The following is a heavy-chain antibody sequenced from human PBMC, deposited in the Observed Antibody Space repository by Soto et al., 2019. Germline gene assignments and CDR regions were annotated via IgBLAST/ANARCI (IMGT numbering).Heavy chain of an antibody. D-gene: IGHD3-10*01. Sequence: GGSLRLSCAASGFTFSSYGMHWVRQAPGKGLEWVAVISYDGSNKYYADSVKGRFTISRDNSKNTLYLQMNSLRAEDTAVYYCAKVLTGTASHYWGQGTLVTVSS. CDR2: ISYDGSNK. CDR3: AKVLTGTASHY. V-gene: IGHV3-30*18. J-gene: IGHJ4*02. CDR1: GFTFSSYG.